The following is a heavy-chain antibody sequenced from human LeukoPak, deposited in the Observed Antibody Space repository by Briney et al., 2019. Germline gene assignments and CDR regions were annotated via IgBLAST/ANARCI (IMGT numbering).Heavy chain of an antibody. V-gene: IGHV4-39*01. J-gene: IGHJ5*02. CDR1: GPSICSSSYY. D-gene: IGHD5-18*01. Sequence: SETLSLTCTVSGPSICSSSYYWGWIRQPPGKGLEWNGRIYYSESTFYNPSLKSRVTLSVGTSKNQFSLKLSSVTAADTAVYCCARHAMVYTAMVVYNWFDPWGQGTLVTVSS. CDR2: IYYSEST. CDR3: ARHAMVYTAMVVYNWFDP.